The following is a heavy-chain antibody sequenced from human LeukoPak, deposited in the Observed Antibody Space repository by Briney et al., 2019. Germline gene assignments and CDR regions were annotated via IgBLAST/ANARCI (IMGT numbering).Heavy chain of an antibody. D-gene: IGHD1-7*01. CDR2: IYYSGST. V-gene: IGHV4-39*07. J-gene: IGHJ4*02. CDR1: GGSISSSNYY. Sequence: PSETLSLTCTVSGGSISSSNYYWGWIRQPPGKGLEWIGSIYYSGSTYYNPSLKSRVTISVDTSKNQFSLKLSSVTAADTAVYYCARDKELWFDYWGQGTLVTVSS. CDR3: ARDKELWFDY.